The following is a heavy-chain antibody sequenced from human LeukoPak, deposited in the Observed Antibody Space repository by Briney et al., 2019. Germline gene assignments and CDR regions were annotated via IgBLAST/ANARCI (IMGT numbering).Heavy chain of an antibody. CDR2: ISSSSSYI. J-gene: IGHJ4*02. CDR1: GFTFSSYS. D-gene: IGHD1-26*01. V-gene: IGHV3-21*01. CDR3: ARDTVGAPYYFDY. Sequence: PGGSLRLSCAASGFTFSSYSMNWVRQAPGKGLECVSSISSSSSYIYYADSVKGRFTISRDNAKNSLYLQMNSLRAEDTAVYYCARDTVGAPYYFDYWGQGTLVTVSS.